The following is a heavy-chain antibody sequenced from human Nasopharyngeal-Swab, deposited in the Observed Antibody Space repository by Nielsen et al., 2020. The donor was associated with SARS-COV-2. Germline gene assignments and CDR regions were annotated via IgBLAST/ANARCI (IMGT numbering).Heavy chain of an antibody. CDR1: GFTFSSYS. CDR3: AREIGSLYDFWSGYYPGFDY. Sequence: GGSLRLSCAASGFTFSSYSMNWVRQAPGKGLEWVSSISSSSSYIYYADSVKGRFTISRDNAKNSLYLQMNSLRAEDTAVYYCAREIGSLYDFWSGYYPGFDYWGQGTLVTVSS. D-gene: IGHD3-3*01. V-gene: IGHV3-21*01. CDR2: ISSSSSYI. J-gene: IGHJ4*02.